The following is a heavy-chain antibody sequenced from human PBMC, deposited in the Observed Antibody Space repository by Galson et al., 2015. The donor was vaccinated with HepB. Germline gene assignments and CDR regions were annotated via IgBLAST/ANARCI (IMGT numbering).Heavy chain of an antibody. CDR1: GFTFSSYA. V-gene: IGHV3-30-3*01. J-gene: IGHJ6*03. Sequence: SLRLSCAASGFTFSSYAMHWVRQAPGKGLEWVAVISYDGSNKYYADSVKGRFTISRDNSKNTLYLQMNSLRAEDTAVYYCARTASNYYYYMDVWGKGTTVTASS. CDR3: ARTASNYYYYMDV. CDR2: ISYDGSNK. D-gene: IGHD2-2*01.